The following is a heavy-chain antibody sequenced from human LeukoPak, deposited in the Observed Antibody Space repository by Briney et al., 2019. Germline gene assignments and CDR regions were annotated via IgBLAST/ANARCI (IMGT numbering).Heavy chain of an antibody. CDR1: GFTFSTYG. CDR2: IYYDGSNK. D-gene: IGHD6-19*01. Sequence: GRSLRLSCAASGFTFSTYGMHWVRQAPGKGLEWVALIYYDGSNKYYADSLKGRFTISRDNSKNTLYLQLNSLRAEDTALYYCAKAFSSALSHIRHFDYWGQGTLVTVSS. V-gene: IGHV3-33*06. CDR3: AKAFSSALSHIRHFDY. J-gene: IGHJ4*02.